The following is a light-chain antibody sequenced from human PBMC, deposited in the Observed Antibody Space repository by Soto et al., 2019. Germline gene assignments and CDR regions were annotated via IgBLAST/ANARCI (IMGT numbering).Light chain of an antibody. Sequence: DIQMTQSPSSLSASVGDRVTITCRASQSISSYLNWYQQKPWKAPKLLIYAASSLQSGVPSRFSGSGSGTDFTLTISSLQPEDFATYYCQQSYNTPITFGQGTRLEIK. CDR3: QQSYNTPIT. CDR1: QSISSY. CDR2: AAS. J-gene: IGKJ5*01. V-gene: IGKV1-39*01.